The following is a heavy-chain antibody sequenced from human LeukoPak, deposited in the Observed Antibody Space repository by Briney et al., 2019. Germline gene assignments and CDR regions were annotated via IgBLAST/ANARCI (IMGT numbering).Heavy chain of an antibody. V-gene: IGHV1-18*01. D-gene: IGHD3-10*01. CDR3: ARASPEPRWVTMVRGVIGAYFDY. Sequence: RASVKVSCKASGYTFTSYGISWVRQAPGQGLEWIGWISAYNGNTNYAQKLQGRVTMTTDTSTSTAYMELRSLRSDDTAVYYCARASPEPRWVTMVRGVIGAYFDYWGQGTLVTVSS. CDR2: ISAYNGNT. J-gene: IGHJ4*02. CDR1: GYTFTSYG.